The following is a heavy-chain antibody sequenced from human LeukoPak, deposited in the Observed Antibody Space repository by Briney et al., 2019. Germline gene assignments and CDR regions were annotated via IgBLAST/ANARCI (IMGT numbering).Heavy chain of an antibody. D-gene: IGHD2-21*02. Sequence: GGSLRLSCAASGFTFSSYSMNWVRQAPGKGLEWVSSISSSSSYIYYADSVKGRFTISRDNAKNSLYLQMNSLSAEDTAVYYCARGGDYWEAAFDIWGQGTMVTVSS. CDR2: ISSSSSYI. CDR3: ARGGDYWEAAFDI. J-gene: IGHJ3*02. CDR1: GFTFSSYS. V-gene: IGHV3-21*01.